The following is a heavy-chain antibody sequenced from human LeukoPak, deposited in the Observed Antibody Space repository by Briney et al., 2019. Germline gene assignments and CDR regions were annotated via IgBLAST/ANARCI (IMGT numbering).Heavy chain of an antibody. Sequence: GGSLRLPCAASGFIFSSFTMNWVRQAPGKGLEWVSSISSDSKSIYYADSVKGRFIISRDNAKNSLFLQMDSLRAEDTVLYYCTRGSYGDYGYWGQGTLVTVSS. CDR3: TRGSYGDYGY. CDR2: ISSDSKSI. D-gene: IGHD4-17*01. J-gene: IGHJ4*02. V-gene: IGHV3-21*01. CDR1: GFIFSSFT.